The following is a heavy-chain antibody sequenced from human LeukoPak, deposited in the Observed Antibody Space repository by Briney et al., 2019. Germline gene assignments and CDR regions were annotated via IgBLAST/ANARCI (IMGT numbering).Heavy chain of an antibody. CDR1: GGSISSYY. J-gene: IGHJ3*02. Sequence: SETLSLTCTVSGGSISSYYWSWLRQPPGKGLEWIGYIYYSGSTNYNPSLKSRVTISVDTSKNQFSLKLSSVTAADTAVYYCAREYYGSGSNLPKSAFGIWGQGTMVTVSS. CDR3: AREYYGSGSNLPKSAFGI. V-gene: IGHV4-59*01. CDR2: IYYSGST. D-gene: IGHD3-10*01.